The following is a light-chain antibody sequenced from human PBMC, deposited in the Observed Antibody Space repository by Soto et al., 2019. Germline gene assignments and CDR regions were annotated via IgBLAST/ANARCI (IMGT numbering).Light chain of an antibody. CDR1: SSNIGANS. J-gene: IGLJ1*01. Sequence: QSVLTQPPSASGAPGQTVTISCSGSSSNIGANSVNWYQQVPGKAPKFLISSNNQRPSGVPARFSASKSGTSASLAISGLQSEDEADYYCAAWDDTLDGFYVFGSGTKLTVL. V-gene: IGLV1-44*01. CDR2: SNN. CDR3: AAWDDTLDGFYV.